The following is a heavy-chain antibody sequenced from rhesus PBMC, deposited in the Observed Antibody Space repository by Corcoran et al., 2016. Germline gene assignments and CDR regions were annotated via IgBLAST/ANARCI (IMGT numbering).Heavy chain of an antibody. CDR1: GYTFTSYY. V-gene: IGHV1-180*01. D-gene: IGHD3-16*01. CDR3: TRDRGGSYNRFDV. J-gene: IGHJ5-1*01. CDR2: ISPYNGNK. Sequence: QVQLVQSGAEIKQPGASVKLSCKASGYTFTSYYMHWVRQAPGQGLEWIRLISPYNGNKGYAQNFQGRVTITTHTSTSTGYMALSSLRSEDTAVYYCTRDRGGSYNRFDVWGPGVLVTVSS.